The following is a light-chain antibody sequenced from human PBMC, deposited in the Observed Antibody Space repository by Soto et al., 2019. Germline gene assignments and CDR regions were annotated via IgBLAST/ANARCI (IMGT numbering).Light chain of an antibody. CDR2: KAS. Sequence: DIQMTQSPSTLSASVGDRVTITCRASQSISSWLAWYQQKPGKAPKLLIYKASSLESAVPSRFSGSGSGKEFPPNISSLQPDDFATYYCQQYNSYPRTFGQGTNVEIK. CDR3: QQYNSYPRT. CDR1: QSISSW. J-gene: IGKJ1*01. V-gene: IGKV1-5*03.